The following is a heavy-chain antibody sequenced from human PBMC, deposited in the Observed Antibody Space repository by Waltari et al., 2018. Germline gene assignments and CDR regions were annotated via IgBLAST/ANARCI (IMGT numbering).Heavy chain of an antibody. D-gene: IGHD1-26*01. CDR3: AKAPLGSWELNPYFDY. CDR1: GFTFSSYG. J-gene: IGHJ4*02. V-gene: IGHV3-30*18. Sequence: QVQLVESGGGVVQPGRSLRLSCAASGFTFSSYGMPWVRQAPGKGLEWVAVISYDGSNKYYADSVKGRFTISRDNSKNTLYLQMNSLRAEDTAVYYCAKAPLGSWELNPYFDYWGQGTLVTVSS. CDR2: ISYDGSNK.